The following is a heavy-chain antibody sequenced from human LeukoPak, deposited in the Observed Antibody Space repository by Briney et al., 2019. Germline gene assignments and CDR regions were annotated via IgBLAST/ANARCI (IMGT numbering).Heavy chain of an antibody. D-gene: IGHD6-19*01. CDR3: ARELYSSGYYYFDY. J-gene: IGHJ4*02. V-gene: IGHV7-4-1*02. Sequence: ASVKVSCKASGYTFSSYTMNWVRQAPGQGLEWMGWINTNTGNPTYAQAFTGRFVFSLDTSVSTAYLQISSLKAEDTAVYYCARELYSSGYYYFDYWGQGTLVTVSS. CDR2: INTNTGNP. CDR1: GYTFSSYT.